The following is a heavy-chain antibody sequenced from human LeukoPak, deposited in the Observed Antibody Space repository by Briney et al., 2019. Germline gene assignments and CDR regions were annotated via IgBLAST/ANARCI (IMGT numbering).Heavy chain of an antibody. D-gene: IGHD6-13*01. CDR3: ARGPRNQAAGVYYYYYMDV. Sequence: GGSLRLSCAASGFTFSSYGMHWVRQAPGKGLEWVAFIRYDGSNKYYADSVKGRFTISRDNSKNTLYLQMNSLRAEDTAVYYCARGPRNQAAGVYYYYYMDVWGKGTTVTVSS. V-gene: IGHV3-30*02. CDR1: GFTFSSYG. CDR2: IRYDGSNK. J-gene: IGHJ6*03.